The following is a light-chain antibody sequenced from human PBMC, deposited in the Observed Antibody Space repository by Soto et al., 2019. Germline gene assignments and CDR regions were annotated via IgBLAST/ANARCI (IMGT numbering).Light chain of an antibody. V-gene: IGKV3-15*01. J-gene: IGKJ2*01. CDR3: HQYNNWPPVYT. Sequence: EIVMTQSPATLSVSPGDRATLSCRASQSVSSNLAWYQQKPGQAPRLLIYGASTMATGIPARFSGSGSGTDVTLTISSLQSEDFEVYYCHQYNNWPPVYTFGQGTKLEIK. CDR1: QSVSSN. CDR2: GAS.